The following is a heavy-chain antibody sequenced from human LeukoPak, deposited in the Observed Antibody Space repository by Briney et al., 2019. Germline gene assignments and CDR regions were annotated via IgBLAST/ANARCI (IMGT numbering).Heavy chain of an antibody. V-gene: IGHV4-59*01. J-gene: IGHJ5*02. Sequence: SETLSLTCTVSGGSISSYYWSWIRQPPGKGLEWIGYIYYSGSTNYNPSLKSRVTISVDTSKNQVSLKLSSVTAADTAVYYCARASITMVRGVIRGDNWFDPWGQGTLVTVS. CDR2: IYYSGST. CDR3: ARASITMVRGVIRGDNWFDP. CDR1: GGSISSYY. D-gene: IGHD3-10*01.